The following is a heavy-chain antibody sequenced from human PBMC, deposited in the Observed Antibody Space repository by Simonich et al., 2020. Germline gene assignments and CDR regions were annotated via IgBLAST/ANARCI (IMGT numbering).Heavy chain of an antibody. Sequence: QVQLQQWGAGLLKPSETLSLTCAVYGGSFSGYYWSWIRQPPGKGLEWIWEIKHSGSTNYNPSLKSRVTISVDTSKDQFSLKLSSVTAADTAVYYCARGLIGGSYYYWGQGTLVTVSS. V-gene: IGHV4-34*01. CDR3: ARGLIGGSYYY. J-gene: IGHJ4*02. D-gene: IGHD1-26*01. CDR2: IKHSGST. CDR1: GGSFSGYY.